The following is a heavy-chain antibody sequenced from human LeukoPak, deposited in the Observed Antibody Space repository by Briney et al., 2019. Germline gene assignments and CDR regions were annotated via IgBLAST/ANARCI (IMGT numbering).Heavy chain of an antibody. CDR1: GFTFSSYS. CDR2: ISSSSSYI. D-gene: IGHD3-10*01. V-gene: IGHV3-21*01. CDR3: ARDLGFGYYGSGGY. Sequence: PGGSLRLSCAASGFTFSSYSMNWVRQAPGKGLEWVSSISSSSSYIYYADSVKGRFTISRDNAKNSLYLQMNSLRAEDTAVYYCARDLGFGYYGSGGYWGQGTLVTVSS. J-gene: IGHJ4*02.